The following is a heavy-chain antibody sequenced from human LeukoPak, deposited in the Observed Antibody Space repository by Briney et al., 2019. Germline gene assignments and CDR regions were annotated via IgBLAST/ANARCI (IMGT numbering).Heavy chain of an antibody. D-gene: IGHD5-18*01. CDR1: GFTFSNYG. CDR3: AREVLVYTAMVGFDP. CDR2: IWYDGSNK. Sequence: PGGSLRLSCAASGFTFSNYGMHWVRQAPGKGLEWVAVIWYDGSNKYYADSVKGRFTISRDNSKNTLYLQMNSQRGEDTAVYYCAREVLVYTAMVGFDPWGQGTLVTVSS. J-gene: IGHJ5*02. V-gene: IGHV3-33*01.